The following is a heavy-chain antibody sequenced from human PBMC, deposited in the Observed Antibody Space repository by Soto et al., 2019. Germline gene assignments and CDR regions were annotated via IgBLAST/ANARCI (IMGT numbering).Heavy chain of an antibody. CDR1: GGSISSSKW. CDR3: SRDPGGVAPYYYYGMDV. V-gene: IGHV4-4*02. CDR2: IYHSGTT. J-gene: IGHJ6*02. D-gene: IGHD2-15*01. Sequence: QVQLQESGPGLVKPSGTLSLTCAVSGGSISSSKWWSWVRQPPGKGLEWIGEIYHSGTTNYNPSRKSRFTISVDKSKNELPLNLSSVTAADTAVYYCSRDPGGVAPYYYYGMDVWGQGTTVTVSS.